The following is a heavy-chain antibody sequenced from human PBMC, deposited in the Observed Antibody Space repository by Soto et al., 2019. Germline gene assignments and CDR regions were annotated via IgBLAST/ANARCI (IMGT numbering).Heavy chain of an antibody. J-gene: IGHJ5*02. Sequence: SETLSLTCTGSGGSISSYYWSWIRQPPGKGLEWIGYIYYSGSTNYNPSLKSRVTISVDTSKNQFSLKLSSVTAADTAVYYCARVPLGIAAAGANNWFDPWGQGTLVTVS. CDR1: GGSISSYY. D-gene: IGHD6-13*01. CDR3: ARVPLGIAAAGANNWFDP. CDR2: IYYSGST. V-gene: IGHV4-59*01.